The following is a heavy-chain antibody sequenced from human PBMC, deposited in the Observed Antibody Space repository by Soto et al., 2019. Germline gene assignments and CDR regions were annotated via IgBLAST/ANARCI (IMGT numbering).Heavy chain of an antibody. V-gene: IGHV1-18*01. J-gene: IGHJ2*01. Sequence: ASVKVSCKASGYTFSDYAISWVRQAPGQGLEWMGWISASTRNTDQAQNFQGRVIMTLDTSTDTAYMELRNLRSDDTAVYYCVRFYCSVGSCYACWHFDLWGRGTLVTVSS. CDR3: VRFYCSVGSCYACWHFDL. CDR1: GYTFSDYA. D-gene: IGHD2-15*01. CDR2: ISASTRNT.